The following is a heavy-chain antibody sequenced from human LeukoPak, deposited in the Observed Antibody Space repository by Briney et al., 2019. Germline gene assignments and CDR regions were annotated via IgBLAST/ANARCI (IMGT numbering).Heavy chain of an antibody. CDR3: ARIRYWDPFDY. CDR2: INHSGST. V-gene: IGHV4-34*01. J-gene: IGHJ4*02. D-gene: IGHD3-9*01. CDR1: GGSFSGYY. Sequence: SETLSLTCAVYGGSFSGYYWSWIRQPPGKGLEWIGEINHSGSTNYNPSLKSRVTISVDTSKNQFSLKLSSVTAADTAVYYCARIRYWDPFDYWGPGNLFTVSS.